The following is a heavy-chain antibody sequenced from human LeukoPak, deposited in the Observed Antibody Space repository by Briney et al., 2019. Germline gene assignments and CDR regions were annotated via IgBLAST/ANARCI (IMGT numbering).Heavy chain of an antibody. CDR3: ARDAVGYFDWLLPHGYYYYYGMDV. CDR1: GFTFSSYG. D-gene: IGHD3-9*01. J-gene: IGHJ6*02. Sequence: GRSLRLSCAASGFTFSSYGMHWVRQAPGKGLEWVAVIWYDGSNKYYADSVKGRFTISRDNSKNTLYLQMNSLRAEDTAVYYCARDAVGYFDWLLPHGYYYYYGMDVWGQGTTVTVSS. V-gene: IGHV3-33*01. CDR2: IWYDGSNK.